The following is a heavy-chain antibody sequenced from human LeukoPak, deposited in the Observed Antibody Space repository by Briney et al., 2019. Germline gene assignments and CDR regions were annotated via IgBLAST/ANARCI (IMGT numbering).Heavy chain of an antibody. V-gene: IGHV4-39*01. CDR2: IYYSGST. CDR3: ASSYDFWTSYFDY. CDR1: GGSISSSSYY. Sequence: PSETLSLTCTVSGGSISSSSYYWGWIRQPPGKGLEWIGSIYYSGSTYYNPSLKSRVTISVDTSKNQFSLRLSSVTAADTAVYYCASSYDFWTSYFDYWGQGTLVTVSS. D-gene: IGHD3-3*01. J-gene: IGHJ4*02.